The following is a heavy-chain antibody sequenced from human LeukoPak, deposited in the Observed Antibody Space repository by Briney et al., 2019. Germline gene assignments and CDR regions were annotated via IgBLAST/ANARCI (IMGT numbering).Heavy chain of an antibody. Sequence: PSETLSLTCTVSGGSISSSSYYWGWIRQPPGKGLEWIGSIYYSGGTYYNPSLKSRVTISVDTSKNQFSLKLSSVTAADTAVYYCARQEAVAGMYYYYYYMDVWGKGTTVTISS. J-gene: IGHJ6*03. D-gene: IGHD6-19*01. V-gene: IGHV4-39*01. CDR1: GGSISSSSYY. CDR2: IYYSGGT. CDR3: ARQEAVAGMYYYYYYMDV.